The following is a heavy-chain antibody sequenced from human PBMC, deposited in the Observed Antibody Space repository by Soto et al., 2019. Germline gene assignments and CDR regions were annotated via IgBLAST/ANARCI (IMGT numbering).Heavy chain of an antibody. CDR1: GGSISSGGYY. CDR3: ARLLWFADQLNDY. CDR2: IYYSGSP. Sequence: TLSLTCTFSGGSISSGGYYCSWVREHPGKGLEWIGYIYYSGSPYYNPSLKSRVTISVDTSKHQSPLKLSSVTAADTAVYYCARLLWFADQLNDYWGPGNLVTVSS. D-gene: IGHD3-10*01. J-gene: IGHJ4*02. V-gene: IGHV4-31*03.